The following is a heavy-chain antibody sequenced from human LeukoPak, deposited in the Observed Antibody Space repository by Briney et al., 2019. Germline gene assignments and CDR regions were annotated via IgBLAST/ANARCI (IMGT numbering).Heavy chain of an antibody. J-gene: IGHJ4*02. CDR2: IFPKTGAT. Sequence: ASVKVSCKASGGTFTDYHIYWLRQAPGQGLEWMAWIFPKTGATTYAREFQGRVTLTSDTSIRTAYMDLRALTSDDTAVYFCARTGVGSGLTYWGQGTQVTVSS. V-gene: IGHV1-2*02. D-gene: IGHD3-22*01. CDR3: ARTGVGSGLTY. CDR1: GGTFTDYH.